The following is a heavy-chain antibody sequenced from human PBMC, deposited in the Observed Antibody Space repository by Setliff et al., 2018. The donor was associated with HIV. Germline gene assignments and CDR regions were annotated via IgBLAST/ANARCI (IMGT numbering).Heavy chain of an antibody. V-gene: IGHV4-39*01. CDR2: LHYTGTT. D-gene: IGHD2-15*01. Sequence: SETLSLTCTVSGASINSGSHNWGWIRQPPGKGLEWIATLHYTGTTYYNPSLKSRVTISTDTSKNQFSLKLSSVTAADSAVYYCARRIQLRDSSGRSCWTFDIWGQGTMVTVSS. CDR3: ARRIQLRDSSGRSCWTFDI. CDR1: GASINSGSHN. J-gene: IGHJ3*02.